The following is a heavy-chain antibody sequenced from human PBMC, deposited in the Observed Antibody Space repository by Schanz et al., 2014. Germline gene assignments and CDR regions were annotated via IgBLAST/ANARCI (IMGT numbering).Heavy chain of an antibody. Sequence: EVQLVESGGGLVKPGGSLRLSCAASGFTFGSYSMNWVRQAPGKGLEWVSCITGGSTTYTYYADSVRGRFTISRDNAKSSVYLQMNSLRAEDTAVYYCARSGVDVWGQGTTVTVSS. J-gene: IGHJ6*02. D-gene: IGHD3-10*01. CDR3: ARSGVDV. CDR1: GFTFGSYS. V-gene: IGHV3-21*01. CDR2: ITGGSTTYT.